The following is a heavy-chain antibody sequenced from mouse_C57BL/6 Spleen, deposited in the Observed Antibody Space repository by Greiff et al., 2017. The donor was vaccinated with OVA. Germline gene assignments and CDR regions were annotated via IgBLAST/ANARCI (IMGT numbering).Heavy chain of an antibody. CDR2: FTMYSDAT. CDR1: YYAFMASA. V-gene: IGHV1-49*01. CDR3: GRERSEIWYFDV. J-gene: IGHJ1*03. Sequence: QVQLQQSGAELVRPGSSVKLSCKASYYAFMASAMHWVKQRPGHGLEWIGSFTMYSDATEYSENFKGKATLTANTSSSTAYMELSSLTSEDSAVYYCGRERSEIWYFDVWGTGTTVTVSS.